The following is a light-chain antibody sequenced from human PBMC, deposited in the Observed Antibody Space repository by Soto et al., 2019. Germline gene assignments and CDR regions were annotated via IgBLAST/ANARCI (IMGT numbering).Light chain of an antibody. V-gene: IGKV3-15*01. Sequence: EIVMTQSPATLSVSPGDRATLSCRASQSVSSNLAWYQQKPGQAPRLLIYGASTRATGIPARFSGSGSGTDFTLTIISLQSEDIAVYYCQQYNDWPPYTFGQGTNLEIK. J-gene: IGKJ2*01. CDR3: QQYNDWPPYT. CDR2: GAS. CDR1: QSVSSN.